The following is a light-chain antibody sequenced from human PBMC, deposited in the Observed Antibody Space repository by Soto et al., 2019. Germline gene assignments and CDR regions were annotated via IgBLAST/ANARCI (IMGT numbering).Light chain of an antibody. CDR2: GAS. V-gene: IGKV3-20*01. Sequence: EIVLTQSPGTLSLSPGERATLSCRASQSVSRSYLAWYQQKPGQAPRLLIYGASSRATGIPDRFSGSGSGTDFTLTISRLEPEDFAVYYCQKYGGSPLFTFGPGTRVEIK. CDR3: QKYGGSPLFT. J-gene: IGKJ3*01. CDR1: QSVSRSY.